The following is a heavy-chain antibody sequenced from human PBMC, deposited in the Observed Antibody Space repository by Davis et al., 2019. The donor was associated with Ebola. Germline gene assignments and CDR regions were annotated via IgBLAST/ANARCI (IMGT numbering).Heavy chain of an antibody. V-gene: IGHV4-39*01. J-gene: IGHJ4*02. CDR1: GGSISSSSYY. D-gene: IGHD3-10*01. CDR2: IYYSGST. CDR3: ARRGRSFVFDY. Sequence: PSETLSLTCTVSGGSISSSSYYWGWIRQPPGKGLEWIGSIYYSGSTYYNPSLKSRVTISVDTSKNQFSLKLSSVTAADTAVYYCARRGRSFVFDYWGQGTLVTVSS.